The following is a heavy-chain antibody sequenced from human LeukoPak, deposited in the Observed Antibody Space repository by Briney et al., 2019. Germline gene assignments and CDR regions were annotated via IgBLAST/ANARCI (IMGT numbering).Heavy chain of an antibody. CDR1: GFTFSSYA. J-gene: IGHJ4*02. V-gene: IGHV3-30*04. Sequence: GGSLRLSCAASGFTFSSYAMHWVRQAPGKGLEWVTDISYDGSNKYYAASVKGRFTISRDNSKNPLYLEMNSLRAEDTAVYYCARESDKPYFDYWGQGTLVTVS. CDR2: ISYDGSNK. CDR3: ARESDKPYFDY.